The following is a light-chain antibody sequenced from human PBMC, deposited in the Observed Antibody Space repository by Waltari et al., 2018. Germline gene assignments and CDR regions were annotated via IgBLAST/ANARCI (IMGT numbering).Light chain of an antibody. CDR1: QGISSY. CDR2: GSS. V-gene: IGKV1-9*01. Sequence: IQLTQSPSSLSASVGDRVTITCRASQGISSYLACYQQKPGKAPTLLIYGSSTLQSGVPSRFSGSGSGTDFTLTINSLQPEDFATYYCQQLNSYLTFGQGTRLEIK. CDR3: QQLNSYLT. J-gene: IGKJ5*01.